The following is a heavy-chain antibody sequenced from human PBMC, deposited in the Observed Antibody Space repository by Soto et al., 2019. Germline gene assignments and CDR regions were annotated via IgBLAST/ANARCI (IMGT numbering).Heavy chain of an antibody. D-gene: IGHD1-26*01. J-gene: IGHJ6*02. V-gene: IGHV5-10-1*01. CDR2: IDPSDSYT. CDR3: ARRDGGSYRGIYGMDV. Sequence: PGESLKISCKGSGYSFTSYWISWVRQMPGKGLEWMGRIDPSDSYTNYSPSFQGHVTISADKSISTAYLQWSSLKASDTAMYYCARRDGGSYRGIYGMDVWGQGTTVTVSS. CDR1: GYSFTSYW.